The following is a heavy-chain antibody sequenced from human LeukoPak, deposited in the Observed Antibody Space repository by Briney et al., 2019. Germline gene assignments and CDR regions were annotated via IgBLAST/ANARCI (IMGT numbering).Heavy chain of an antibody. CDR2: ISYDGSNK. J-gene: IGHJ3*02. CDR3: AKVAVKYYAIFTGLDAFDI. Sequence: GGSLRLSCAASGFTFSSYGMHWVRQAPGKGPEWVAVISYDGSNKYYADSVKSRFTISRDNSKNTLYMQMNSLRAEATAVYYGAKVAVKYYAIFTGLDAFDIWGQGTMVTVSS. CDR1: GFTFSSYG. D-gene: IGHD3-9*01. V-gene: IGHV3-30*18.